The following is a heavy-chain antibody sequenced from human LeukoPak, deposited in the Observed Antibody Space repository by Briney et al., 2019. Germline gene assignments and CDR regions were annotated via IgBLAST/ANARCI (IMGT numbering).Heavy chain of an antibody. V-gene: IGHV4-59*01. CDR3: ARGSQTPDAGY. J-gene: IGHJ4*02. D-gene: IGHD3-10*01. CDR1: GDPISSYY. CDR2: IYYSGST. Sequence: SETLSLTCTVSGDPISSYYWNWIRQPPGRGLEWIGYIYYSGSTNYNASLKSRVTISVDTSKNQFSLKLSSLTAADTAIYYCARGSQTPDAGYWGPGTLVTVSS.